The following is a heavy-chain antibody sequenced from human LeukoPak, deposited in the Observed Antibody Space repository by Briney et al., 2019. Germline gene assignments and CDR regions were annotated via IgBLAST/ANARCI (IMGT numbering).Heavy chain of an antibody. CDR2: ISSSSSYI. J-gene: IGHJ1*01. Sequence: KSGGSLRLSCAASGFTFSSYSMNWVRQAPGKGLEWVSSISSSSSYIYYADSVKGRFTISRDNAKNSLYLQMNSLRAEDTAVYYRAPRAGYTSSWTQHWGQGTLLTVSS. CDR1: GFTFSSYS. V-gene: IGHV3-21*01. D-gene: IGHD6-13*01. CDR3: APRAGYTSSWTQH.